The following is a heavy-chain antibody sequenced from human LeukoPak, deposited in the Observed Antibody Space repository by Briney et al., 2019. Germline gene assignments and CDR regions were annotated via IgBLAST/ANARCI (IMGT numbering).Heavy chain of an antibody. Sequence: SETLSLTCTVSGGSISSYYWSWIRQPPGKGLEWIGYIYYSGSTNYNPSLKSRVTISVDTPKNQFSLKLSSVTAADTAVYYCARGYGDYAWDDFDIWGQGTMVTVSS. CDR3: ARGYGDYAWDDFDI. D-gene: IGHD4-17*01. J-gene: IGHJ3*02. V-gene: IGHV4-59*01. CDR2: IYYSGST. CDR1: GGSISSYY.